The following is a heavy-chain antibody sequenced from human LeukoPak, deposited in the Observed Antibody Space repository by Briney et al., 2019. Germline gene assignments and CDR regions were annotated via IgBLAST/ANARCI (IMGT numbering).Heavy chain of an antibody. CDR2: INHSGST. D-gene: IGHD3-10*01. CDR1: GGSFSGYY. CDR3: ARSPIRITMVRGVIYFDY. V-gene: IGHV4-34*01. J-gene: IGHJ4*02. Sequence: SETLSLTCAVYGGSFSGYYWSWIRQPPGKGLEWIGEINHSGSTNYNPSLKSRVTISVDTSKNQFSLKLSSVTAADTAVYYCARSPIRITMVRGVIYFDYWGQGTLVTVSS.